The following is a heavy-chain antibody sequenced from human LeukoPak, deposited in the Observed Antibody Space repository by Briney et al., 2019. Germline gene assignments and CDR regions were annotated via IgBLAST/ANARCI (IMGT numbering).Heavy chain of an antibody. CDR1: GGSISSGDYY. Sequence: SETLSLTCTVSGGSISSGDYYWSWIRQPPGEGLEWIGYIYYSGSTYYNPSLKSRVTISVDTSKNQFSLKLSSVTAADTAVYYCARGGYYDSSGYYPFDYWGQGTLVTVSS. CDR3: ARGGYYDSSGYYPFDY. D-gene: IGHD3-22*01. J-gene: IGHJ4*02. V-gene: IGHV4-30-4*01. CDR2: IYYSGST.